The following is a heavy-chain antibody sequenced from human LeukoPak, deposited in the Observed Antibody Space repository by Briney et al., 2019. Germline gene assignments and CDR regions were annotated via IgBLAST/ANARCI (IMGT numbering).Heavy chain of an antibody. CDR1: GGSVSSNSYY. D-gene: IGHD6-19*01. V-gene: IGHV4-61*01. CDR2: IDYTESA. Sequence: PSETLSLTCTVSGGSVSSNSYYWSWVRQPPGKGLEWIGFIDYTESANYNPSLKSRVTISLDTSKNQFSVKVMSVTAADTAVYYCARIPVAKNFDYWGQGTLVTVSS. CDR3: ARIPVAKNFDY. J-gene: IGHJ4*02.